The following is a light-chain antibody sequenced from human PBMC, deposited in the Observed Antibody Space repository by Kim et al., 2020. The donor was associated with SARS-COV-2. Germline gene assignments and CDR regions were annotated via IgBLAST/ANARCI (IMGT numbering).Light chain of an antibody. CDR3: QQHNSWPRT. CDR1: QSISTY. J-gene: IGKJ1*01. V-gene: IGKV3D-15*01. CDR2: DAS. Sequence: SPGEKATLSCRAGQSISTYLAWYQQRPGQAPRLLIYDASTRAAGIPARFSGSGSGTEFTLTISSLESDDFAAYYCQQHNSWPRTFGEGTKVDIK.